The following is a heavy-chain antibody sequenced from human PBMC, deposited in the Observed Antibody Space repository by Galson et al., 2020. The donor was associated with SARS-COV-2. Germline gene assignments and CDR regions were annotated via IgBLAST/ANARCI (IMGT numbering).Heavy chain of an antibody. CDR1: GGSISSNNYY. CDR3: ARQGYSSSWYRFDY. V-gene: IGHV4-39*01. J-gene: IGHJ4*02. Sequence: SETLSLTCIVSGGSISSNNYYWGWIRQPPGKGLEWIGSIYYSGNTYYNPSLKSRVTISIDTSKNQFSLNLSSVTAADTAVYYCARQGYSSSWYRFDYWGQGTLVTVSS. CDR2: IYYSGNT. D-gene: IGHD6-13*01.